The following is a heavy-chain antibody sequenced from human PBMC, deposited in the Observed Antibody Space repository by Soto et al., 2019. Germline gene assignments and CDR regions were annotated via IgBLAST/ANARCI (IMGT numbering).Heavy chain of an antibody. J-gene: IGHJ6*02. CDR3: ATHDPSGFGELYYYYYGMDV. D-gene: IGHD3-10*01. CDR1: GGTFSSYA. Sequence: SVKVSCKASGGTFSSYAISWVRQAPGQGLEWMGGIIPIFGTANYAQKFQGRVTITADESTSTAYMELSSLRSEDTAVYYFATHDPSGFGELYYYYYGMDVWGQGTTVTVSS. CDR2: IIPIFGTA. V-gene: IGHV1-69*13.